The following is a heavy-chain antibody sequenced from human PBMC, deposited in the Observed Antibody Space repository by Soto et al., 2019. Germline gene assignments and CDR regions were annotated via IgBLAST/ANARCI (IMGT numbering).Heavy chain of an antibody. CDR3: ARRWGAAVDY. CDR2: IYYSGST. V-gene: IGHV4-59*08. J-gene: IGHJ4*02. D-gene: IGHD1-26*01. CDR1: GGSISSYY. Sequence: QVQLQESGPGLVKPSETLSLTCTVSGGSISSYYWSWIRQPPGKGLEWIGYIYYSGSTNYNPSLKSRVTMSVATSKNQFSLKLSSVTAADTAVYYCARRWGAAVDYWGQGTLVTVSS.